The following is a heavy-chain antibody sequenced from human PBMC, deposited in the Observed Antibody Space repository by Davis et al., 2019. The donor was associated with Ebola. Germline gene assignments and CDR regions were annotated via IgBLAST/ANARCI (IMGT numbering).Heavy chain of an antibody. Sequence: PGGSLRLSCAASGFTFSSYAMSWVRQAPGKGLEWVSAISGSGGSTYYADSVKGRFTISRDNSKNTLYLQMNSLRAEDTAVYYCAKGRGYCSGGSCPEDYYYYGMDVWGQGTTVTVSS. CDR3: AKGRGYCSGGSCPEDYYYYGMDV. CDR2: ISGSGGST. J-gene: IGHJ6*02. V-gene: IGHV3-23*01. CDR1: GFTFSSYA. D-gene: IGHD2-15*01.